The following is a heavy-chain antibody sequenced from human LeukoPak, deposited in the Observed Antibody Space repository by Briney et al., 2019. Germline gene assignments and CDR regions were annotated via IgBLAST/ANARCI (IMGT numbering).Heavy chain of an antibody. D-gene: IGHD3-10*01. CDR3: ASNSFDYYGSGSYSVDY. CDR1: GGSFSGYY. Sequence: SETLSLTCAVYGGSFSGYYWSWIRQPPGKGLEWIGEINHSGSTNYNPSLKSRVTISVDASKNQFTLKLSSVTTADTAVYYCASNSFDYYGSGSYSVDYWGQGTLVTVSS. CDR2: INHSGST. J-gene: IGHJ4*02. V-gene: IGHV4-34*01.